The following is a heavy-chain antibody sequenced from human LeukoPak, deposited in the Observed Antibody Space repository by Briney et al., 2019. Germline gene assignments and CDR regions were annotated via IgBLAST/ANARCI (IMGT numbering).Heavy chain of an antibody. V-gene: IGHV3-23*01. CDR1: GFTFSIYA. Sequence: GGSLRLSCAASGFTFSIYAMSWVRQAPGKGLQWVSSITSSGDGTYYADSVKGRFTIPGDNSENMLYLQMNSLRVEDTAVYFCAKDRPNYYGSNGHYYRRDGDYWGQGILVTVSS. D-gene: IGHD3-22*01. CDR2: ITSSGDGT. J-gene: IGHJ4*02. CDR3: AKDRPNYYGSNGHYYRRDGDY.